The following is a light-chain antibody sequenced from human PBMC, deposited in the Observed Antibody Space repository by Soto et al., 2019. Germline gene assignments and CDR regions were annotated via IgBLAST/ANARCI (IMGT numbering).Light chain of an antibody. V-gene: IGKV3-11*01. Sequence: EIVLTQSPATLSLSPGERATLSCRASQSVISYLAWYQQKAGQAPRLLIYDASNRATGIPARFSGSGSGTDFTLTISSLEPEDFAVYYCQQRSNWPPITFGQGTRLEIK. J-gene: IGKJ5*01. CDR1: QSVISY. CDR2: DAS. CDR3: QQRSNWPPIT.